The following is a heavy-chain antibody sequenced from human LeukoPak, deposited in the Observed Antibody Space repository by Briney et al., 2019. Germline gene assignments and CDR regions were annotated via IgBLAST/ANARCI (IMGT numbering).Heavy chain of an antibody. CDR2: INPNSGGT. Sequence: ASVKVSCKASGYTFTGYYMHWVRQAPGQGLEWMGWINPNSGGTNYAQKFQGRVTMTRDTSISTAYMELSRLRSDDTAVYYCARGTYVDTAMAFLYYYYYYYTDVWGKGTTVTVSS. D-gene: IGHD5-18*01. V-gene: IGHV1-2*02. CDR1: GYTFTGYY. J-gene: IGHJ6*03. CDR3: ARGTYVDTAMAFLYYYYYYYTDV.